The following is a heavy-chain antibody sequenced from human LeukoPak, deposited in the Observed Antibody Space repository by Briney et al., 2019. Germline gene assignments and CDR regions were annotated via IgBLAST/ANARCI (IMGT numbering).Heavy chain of an antibody. Sequence: PSETLSLTCTVSGGSISSYYWSWIRQPPGKGLEWIGYIYYSGSTNYNPSLKSRVTISVDTSKNQFSLKLSSVTAADTAVYYCARDFRGRGNSYGPFGPWGQGTLVTVSS. J-gene: IGHJ5*02. CDR1: GGSISSYY. D-gene: IGHD5-18*01. V-gene: IGHV4-59*01. CDR2: IYYSGST. CDR3: ARDFRGRGNSYGPFGP.